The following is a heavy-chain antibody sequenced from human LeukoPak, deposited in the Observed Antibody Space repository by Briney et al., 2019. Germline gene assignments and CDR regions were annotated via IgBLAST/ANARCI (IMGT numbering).Heavy chain of an antibody. D-gene: IGHD2-21*02. J-gene: IGHJ4*02. CDR1: GFTFSTYG. Sequence: GGSLRFSCAASGFTFSTYGMAWVRQTPGKGLEWVSSITTSGGGTYYADSVKGRFTISRDNSKNTLYLQMNSLRAEDTAVYYCAKEGNVAVTTYDYWGQGTLVTVSS. CDR3: AKEGNVAVTTYDY. V-gene: IGHV3-23*01. CDR2: ITTSGGGT.